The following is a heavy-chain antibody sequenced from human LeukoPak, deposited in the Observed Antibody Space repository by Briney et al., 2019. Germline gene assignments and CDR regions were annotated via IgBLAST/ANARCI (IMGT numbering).Heavy chain of an antibody. CDR3: ARHDNRGYFSLQY. J-gene: IGHJ4*02. D-gene: IGHD3-22*01. Sequence: SETLSLTCTVSGASISSYYWSWIRQPPGEGLEWIVFGHYTGSSNYNPSLRSRVTISVHTSKRQFSLKLSSVTAADTAVYYCARHDNRGYFSLQYWGQGALVTVSS. V-gene: IGHV4-59*08. CDR1: GASISSYY. CDR2: GHYTGSS.